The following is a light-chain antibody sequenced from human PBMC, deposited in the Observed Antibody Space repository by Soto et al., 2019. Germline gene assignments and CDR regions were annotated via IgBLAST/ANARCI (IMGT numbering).Light chain of an antibody. CDR1: QSSSSW. CDR3: QQYNSYSWT. V-gene: IGKV1-5*01. Sequence: DIQMTQSPSTLSASVGERVTITCRASQSSSSWLAWYQQKPGKAPKLLIYDASSLESGVPSRFSGSGSGTEFTLTISSLQPDDFATYYCQQYNSYSWTFGQGTKVDIK. CDR2: DAS. J-gene: IGKJ1*01.